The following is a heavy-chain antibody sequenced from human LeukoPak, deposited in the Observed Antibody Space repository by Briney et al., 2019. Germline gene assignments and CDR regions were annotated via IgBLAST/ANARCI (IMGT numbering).Heavy chain of an antibody. V-gene: IGHV3-23*01. D-gene: IGHD3-10*01. Sequence: PGGSLRLSCAASGFTFSSYAMSWVRQAPGKGLEWVSAISGSGGSTYYADSVKGRFTISRDNSKNTLYLQMNSLRAEDTAVYYCAKDWFRGPHSYYFDYWGQGTLVTVSS. J-gene: IGHJ4*02. CDR1: GFTFSSYA. CDR3: AKDWFRGPHSYYFDY. CDR2: ISGSGGST.